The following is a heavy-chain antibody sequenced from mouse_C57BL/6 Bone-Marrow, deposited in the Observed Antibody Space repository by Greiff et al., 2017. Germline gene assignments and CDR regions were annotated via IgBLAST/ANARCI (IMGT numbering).Heavy chain of an antibody. CDR2: IDPSDSYT. CDR1: GYTFTSYW. CDR3: ARCGGWDYFDY. D-gene: IGHD3-3*01. Sequence: QVQLQQPGAELVKPGASVKLSCKASGYTFTSYWMQWVKQRPGQGLEWIGEIDPSDSYTNYNQKFKGKATLTVDTSSSTAYMQLSSLTSEDSAVYYCARCGGWDYFDYWGQGTTLTVSS. J-gene: IGHJ2*01. V-gene: IGHV1-50*01.